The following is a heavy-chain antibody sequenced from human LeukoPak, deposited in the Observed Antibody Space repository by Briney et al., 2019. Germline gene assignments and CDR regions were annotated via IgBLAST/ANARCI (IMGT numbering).Heavy chain of an antibody. D-gene: IGHD6-13*01. J-gene: IGHJ5*02. Sequence: ASVKVSCKASGYTFINYSVHWVRQAPGQGLEWMGRINPNSGGTNYAQKFQGRVTMTRDTSISTAYMELSRLRSDDTAVYYCARDRIRYSSSWYWSNWFDPWGQGTLVTVSS. CDR3: ARDRIRYSSSWYWSNWFDP. CDR2: INPNSGGT. V-gene: IGHV1-2*06. CDR1: GYTFINYS.